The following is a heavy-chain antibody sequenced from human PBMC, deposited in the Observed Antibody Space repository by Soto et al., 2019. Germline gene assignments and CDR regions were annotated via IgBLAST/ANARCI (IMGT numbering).Heavy chain of an antibody. V-gene: IGHV3-74*01. CDR3: VRGVSSFDN. J-gene: IGHJ4*02. D-gene: IGHD2-8*01. Sequence: GGSLRLSCAASGFTFSSHWMHWVRQAPGKGLVWVSRINHDGRSTSYADSVKGRFTISRDNTKKTLYLQMNSLRADEDTAVYYCVRGVSSFDNWGQGTLVTVSS. CDR1: GFTFSSHW. CDR2: INHDGRST.